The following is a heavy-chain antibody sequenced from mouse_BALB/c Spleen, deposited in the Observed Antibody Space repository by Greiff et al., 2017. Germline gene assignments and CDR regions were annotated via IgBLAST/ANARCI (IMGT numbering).Heavy chain of an antibody. V-gene: IGHV2-9*02. CDR1: GFSLTSYG. CDR3: ARFITTYYYAMDY. Sequence: VQLQESGPGLVAPSQSLSITCTVSGFSLTSYGVHWVRQPPGKGLEWLGVIWAGGSTNYNSALMSRLSISKDNSKSQVFLKMNSLQTDDTAMYYCARFITTYYYAMDYWGQGTSVTVSS. D-gene: IGHD1-1*01. J-gene: IGHJ4*01. CDR2: IWAGGST.